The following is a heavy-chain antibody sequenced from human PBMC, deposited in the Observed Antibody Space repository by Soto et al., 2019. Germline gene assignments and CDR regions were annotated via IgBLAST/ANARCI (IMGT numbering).Heavy chain of an antibody. Sequence: GGSLRLSCAASGFTFSSYAMSWVRQAPGKGLEWVSAISGSGGSTYYADSVKGLFTISRDNSKNTLYLQMNSLRAEDTAVYYCAKVVAGYSSGWFPIDYWGQGTLVTVSS. CDR2: ISGSGGST. CDR1: GFTFSSYA. V-gene: IGHV3-23*01. D-gene: IGHD6-19*01. J-gene: IGHJ4*02. CDR3: AKVVAGYSSGWFPIDY.